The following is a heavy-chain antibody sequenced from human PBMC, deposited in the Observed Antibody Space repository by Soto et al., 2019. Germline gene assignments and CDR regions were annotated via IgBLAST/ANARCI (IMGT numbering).Heavy chain of an antibody. CDR2: IYPGDSDT. CDR1: GYSFTSYW. V-gene: IGHV5-51*01. CDR3: ARTAAAGKYYYGVDV. D-gene: IGHD6-13*01. J-gene: IGHJ6*02. Sequence: GESLKISCKGSGYSFTSYWIGWVRQMPGKGLEWMGIIYPGDSDTRYSPXXQXXXXXXXXXXXXXAYLQWSSLKASDTAIYYCARTAAAGKYYYGVDVWGQGTTVTVSS.